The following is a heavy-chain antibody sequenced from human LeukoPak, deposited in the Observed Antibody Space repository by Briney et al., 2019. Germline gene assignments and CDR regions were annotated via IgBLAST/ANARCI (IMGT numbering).Heavy chain of an antibody. CDR1: GFTFSSYW. D-gene: IGHD3-10*01. Sequence: SGGSLRLSCAASGFTFSSYWMGWVRQAPGKGREWVANIKGGGGERYYVDSVRGRFTISRDNAKNSLYLEMNSVRGEDTGVYYCAKPIYSSGSFFDYWGQGTLVTVSS. CDR2: IKGGGGER. V-gene: IGHV3-7*02. J-gene: IGHJ4*02. CDR3: AKPIYSSGSFFDY.